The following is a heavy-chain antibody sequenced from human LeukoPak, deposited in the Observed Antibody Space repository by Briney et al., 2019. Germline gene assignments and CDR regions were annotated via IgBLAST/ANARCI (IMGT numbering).Heavy chain of an antibody. D-gene: IGHD2-8*02. V-gene: IGHV3-66*01. CDR3: ARDKPDAAGSSAWYWAA. J-gene: IGHJ1*01. Sequence: PGGSLRLSCTGSGFTVGTNYMSWVRQAPGKGLEWVSIIYSGDNTYYVDSVEGRFTISRDNARSTVFLQMNSLRVEDTAVYYCARDKPDAAGSSAWYWAAWGQGTLVIVSS. CDR1: GFTVGTNY. CDR2: IYSGDNT.